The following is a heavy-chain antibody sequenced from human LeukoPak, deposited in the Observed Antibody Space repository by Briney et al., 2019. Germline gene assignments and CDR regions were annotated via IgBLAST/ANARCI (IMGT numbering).Heavy chain of an antibody. Sequence: ASVKVSCKASGYTFTSYDINWVRQATGQGLEWMGWMNPNSGNTGYAQRFQGRVTITRNTSISTAYMELSSLRSEDTAVYYCARGITMIVGFDYWGQGTLVTVSS. V-gene: IGHV1-8*03. CDR1: GYTFTSYD. J-gene: IGHJ4*02. D-gene: IGHD3-22*01. CDR2: MNPNSGNT. CDR3: ARGITMIVGFDY.